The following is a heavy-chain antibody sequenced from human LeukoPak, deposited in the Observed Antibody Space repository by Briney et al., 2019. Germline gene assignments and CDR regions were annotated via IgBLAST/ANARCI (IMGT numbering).Heavy chain of an antibody. Sequence: PGGSLRLSCAASGFTFSSLWMHWVRHAPGKGLVWVSRISSDGSITNYADFVKGRFTISRDNAKNTLYLQMNSLRAEDTAVYFCARERGYCSHTSCYNSFDYWGQGTLVTVSS. D-gene: IGHD2-2*02. V-gene: IGHV3-74*01. CDR2: ISSDGSIT. CDR3: ARERGYCSHTSCYNSFDY. CDR1: GFTFSSLW. J-gene: IGHJ4*02.